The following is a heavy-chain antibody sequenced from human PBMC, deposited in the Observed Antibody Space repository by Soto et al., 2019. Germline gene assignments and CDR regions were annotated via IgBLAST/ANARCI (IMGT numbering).Heavy chain of an antibody. CDR3: ARGLHLDYGSGSYIGRYYYYYMDV. V-gene: IGHV4-34*01. D-gene: IGHD3-10*01. J-gene: IGHJ6*03. Sequence: SETLSLTCAVYGGSFSGYYWSWIRQPPGKGLEWIGEINHSGSTNYNPSLKSRVTISVDTSKNQFSLKLSSVTAADTAVYYCARGLHLDYGSGSYIGRYYYYYMDVWGKGTTVTVSS. CDR2: INHSGST. CDR1: GGSFSGYY.